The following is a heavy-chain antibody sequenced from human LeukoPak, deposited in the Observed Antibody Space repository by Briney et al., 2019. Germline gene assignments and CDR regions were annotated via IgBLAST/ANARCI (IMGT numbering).Heavy chain of an antibody. J-gene: IGHJ3*02. V-gene: IGHV1-46*01. D-gene: IGHD2-2*01. CDR1: GYTFTSYY. Sequence: GASVKVSCKASGYTFTSYYMHWVRQAPGQGLEWMGIINPSGGSTSYAQKFQGRVTMTRDTSTSTVYMELSSLTSEDTAVYYCARGRGVVAPAAPTGDPFDIWGQGTMVTVSS. CDR2: INPSGGST. CDR3: ARGRGVVAPAAPTGDPFDI.